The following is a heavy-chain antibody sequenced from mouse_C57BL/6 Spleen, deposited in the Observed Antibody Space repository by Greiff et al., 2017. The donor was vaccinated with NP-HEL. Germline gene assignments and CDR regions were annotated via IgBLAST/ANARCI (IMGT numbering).Heavy chain of an antibody. V-gene: IGHV1-59*01. D-gene: IGHD2-1*01. Sequence: VQLQQPGAELVRPGTSVKLSCKASGYTFTSYWMHWVKQRPGQGLEWIGVIDPSDSYTNYNQKFKGKATLTVDTSSSTAYMQLSSLTSEDSAVYYCARGGPVYGKIAYWGQGTLVTVSA. CDR1: GYTFTSYW. CDR3: ARGGPVYGKIAY. J-gene: IGHJ3*01. CDR2: IDPSDSYT.